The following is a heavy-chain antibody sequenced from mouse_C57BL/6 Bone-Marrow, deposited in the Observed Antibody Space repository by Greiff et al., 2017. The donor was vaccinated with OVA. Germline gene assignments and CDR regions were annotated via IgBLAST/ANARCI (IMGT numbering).Heavy chain of an antibody. V-gene: IGHV1-81*01. CDR3: ARYPYYYGSSYGFAY. J-gene: IGHJ3*01. D-gene: IGHD1-1*01. Sequence: QVQLKQSGAELARPGASVKLSCKASGYTFTNYGISWVKQRPGQGLEWIGEIYPRSGDTNYNEKFKGKATLTADKSSSTAYMELRSLTSEDAAVYFCARYPYYYGSSYGFAYWGQGTLVTVSA. CDR1: GYTFTNYG. CDR2: IYPRSGDT.